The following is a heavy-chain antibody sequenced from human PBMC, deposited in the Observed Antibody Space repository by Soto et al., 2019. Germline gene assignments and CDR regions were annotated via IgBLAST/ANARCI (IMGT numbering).Heavy chain of an antibody. CDR1: GGSISSGGYY. D-gene: IGHD3-10*01. J-gene: IGHJ4*02. V-gene: IGHV4-31*03. CDR2: IYYSGST. CDR3: ARAPRFTMVRRVPKFPYFHY. Sequence: SETLSLTCTVSGGSISSGGYYWSWIRQHPGRGLEWIGYIYYSGSTYYNPSLKSRVTISVDTSKNQFSLKLSSVPAADTAVYYCARAPRFTMVRRVPKFPYFHYLGQGTLVTVSS.